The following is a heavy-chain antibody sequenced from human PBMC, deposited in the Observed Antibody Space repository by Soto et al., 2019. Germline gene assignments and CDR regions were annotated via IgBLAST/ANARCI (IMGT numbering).Heavy chain of an antibody. CDR2: ISYDESDK. V-gene: IGHV3-30*03. CDR1: GFTFRSYD. J-gene: IGHJ4*02. CDR3: ARDLSVAGPDY. Sequence: HPGWSLRLSCAASGFTFRSYDMHWVRQAPGKGLEWVAVISYDESDKYYADSLKGRFTISRDNSKNTLYLQMNSLRGEDTAVYYCARDLSVAGPDYWGQGTLVTVS. D-gene: IGHD6-19*01.